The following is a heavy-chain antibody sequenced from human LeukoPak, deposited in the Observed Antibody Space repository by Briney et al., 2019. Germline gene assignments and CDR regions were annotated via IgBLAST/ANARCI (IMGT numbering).Heavy chain of an antibody. CDR3: ARELLGHGYNSGDFDY. D-gene: IGHD5-24*01. V-gene: IGHV3-7*01. Sequence: PGGSLRLSCAASGFTFSSYWMNWVRQAPGKGLEWVANIKQDRNEKYYVDSVKGRFTISRDNAKNSLYLQMNSLRAEDTAVYYCARELLGHGYNSGDFDYWGQGTLVTVSS. CDR1: GFTFSSYW. CDR2: IKQDRNEK. J-gene: IGHJ4*02.